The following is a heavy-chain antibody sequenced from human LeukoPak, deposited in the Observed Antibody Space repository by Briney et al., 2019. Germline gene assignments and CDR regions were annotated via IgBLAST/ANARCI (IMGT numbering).Heavy chain of an antibody. V-gene: IGHV3-23*01. D-gene: IGHD1-26*01. CDR1: GLSFSSYA. CDR3: ATEVSGSYSASDY. CDR2: ISASGGST. J-gene: IGHJ4*02. Sequence: GGSPGHSCAASGLSFSSYAMGWVRQGPGNGLEWVSGISASGGSTYYADSVQGRFTISRDNSNNTLYLQMNSLRADDTAVYFCATEVSGSYSASDYWGQGTPVTVSA.